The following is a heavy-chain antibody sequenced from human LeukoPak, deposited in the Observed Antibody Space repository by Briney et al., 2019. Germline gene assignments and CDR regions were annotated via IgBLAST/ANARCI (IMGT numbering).Heavy chain of an antibody. CDR2: IISGSSYI. V-gene: IGHV3-21*01. J-gene: IGHJ4*02. CDR3: ARDNYGSGSYKYFDY. D-gene: IGHD3-10*01. Sequence: TGGCLRLSCAASGFTFSSFGMNWVRQAPGKGLEWVSSIISGSSYIYYVDSVKGRFTISRDNTKNSLYLQVNSLRAEDTALYYCARDNYGSGSYKYFDYWGQGTLVT. CDR1: GFTFSSFG.